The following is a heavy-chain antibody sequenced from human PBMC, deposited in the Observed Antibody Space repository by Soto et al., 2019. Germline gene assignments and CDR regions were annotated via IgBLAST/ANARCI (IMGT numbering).Heavy chain of an antibody. CDR1: GFTFSDYY. Sequence: GGSLRLSCAASGFTFSDYYMGWIRQAPGKGLEWVSYISSSSSYTNYADSVKGRFTISRDNAKNSLYLQMNSLRAEDTAVYYCARLFSSSSSDFDYWGQGTLVTVSS. V-gene: IGHV3-11*06. CDR3: ARLFSSSSSDFDY. CDR2: ISSSSSYT. D-gene: IGHD6-6*01. J-gene: IGHJ4*02.